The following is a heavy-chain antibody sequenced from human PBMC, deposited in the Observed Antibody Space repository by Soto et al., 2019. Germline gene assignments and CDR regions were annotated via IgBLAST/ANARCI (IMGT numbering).Heavy chain of an antibody. CDR2: ISGSGGTI. CDR3: ARVTGLRSSGWSYYFDF. J-gene: IGHJ4*02. V-gene: IGHV3-48*02. CDR1: GFTLSSYS. Sequence: DVQLVESGGGLVQPGGSLRLSCAASGFTLSSYSMHWVRQARGKGLEWVSYISGSGGTIYYADSVKGRFTISRDNAKNSLSVQMNSLRDEDTAVYLCARVTGLRSSGWSYYFDFWGQGTRVTVSS. D-gene: IGHD6-19*01.